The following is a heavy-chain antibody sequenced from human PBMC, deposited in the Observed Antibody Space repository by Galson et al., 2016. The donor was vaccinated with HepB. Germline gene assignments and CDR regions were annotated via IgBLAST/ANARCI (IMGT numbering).Heavy chain of an antibody. CDR1: GGSISNSSW. V-gene: IGHV4-4*02. D-gene: IGHD6-13*01. J-gene: IGHJ5*02. CDR2: IHHSGST. Sequence: SETLSLTCAVSGGSISNSSWWAWVRQPPGKGLEWIGEIHHSGSTNYNPSLKSRVTISVDKSKNQFSLNLTYVAAADTAVYYCSGVSVQQPVRRGWWFGPWGQGTLGTVSA. CDR3: SGVSVQQPVRRGWWFGP.